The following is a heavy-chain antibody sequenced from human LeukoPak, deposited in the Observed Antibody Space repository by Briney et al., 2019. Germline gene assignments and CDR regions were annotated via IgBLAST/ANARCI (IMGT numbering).Heavy chain of an antibody. Sequence: SETLSLTCTVSGGSISSSSYYWGWIRQPPGKGLEWVGSIYYSGSTHYNPSLKSRVTISVDTSKNQFSLKLSSVTAADTAVYYCARAFRARYFDLWGRGTLVTVSS. D-gene: IGHD2/OR15-2a*01. CDR1: GGSISSSSYY. J-gene: IGHJ2*01. CDR3: ARAFRARYFDL. V-gene: IGHV4-39*01. CDR2: IYYSGST.